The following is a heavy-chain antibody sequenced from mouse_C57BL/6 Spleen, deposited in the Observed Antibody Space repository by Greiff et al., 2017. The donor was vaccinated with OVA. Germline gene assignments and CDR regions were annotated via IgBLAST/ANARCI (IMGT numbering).Heavy chain of an antibody. CDR3: ARTGDITTVVDY. CDR2: IDPSDSYT. CDR1: GYTFTSYW. Sequence: QVQLQQSGAELVMPGASVKLSCKASGYTFTSYWMHWVKQRPGQGLEWIGEIDPSDSYTNYNQKFKGKSTLTVDKSSSTAYMQLSSLTSEDSAVYYCARTGDITTVVDYWGQGTTLTVSS. J-gene: IGHJ2*01. D-gene: IGHD1-1*01. V-gene: IGHV1-69*01.